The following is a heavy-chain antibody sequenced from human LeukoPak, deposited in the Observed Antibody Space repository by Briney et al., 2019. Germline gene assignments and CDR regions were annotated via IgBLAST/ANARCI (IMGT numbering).Heavy chain of an antibody. D-gene: IGHD3-10*01. J-gene: IGHJ2*01. CDR3: ARTGEFVGYFDL. CDR1: GGSFSTDY. Sequence: SETLSLTCVVYGGSFSTDYWSWVRQPPGKGLEWIGEINHSGRTNYNPSLKSRVTISVYTSKNQFALKLTSVTAADPAVYYCARTGEFVGYFDLWGRGTLVTVSS. CDR2: INHSGRT. V-gene: IGHV4-34*01.